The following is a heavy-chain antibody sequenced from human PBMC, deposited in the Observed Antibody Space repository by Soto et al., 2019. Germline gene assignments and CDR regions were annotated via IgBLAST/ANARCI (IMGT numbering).Heavy chain of an antibody. V-gene: IGHV3-11*01. J-gene: IGHJ4*02. D-gene: IGHD3-22*01. CDR3: ARVRGDSSGSYYFDY. CDR2: ISSSGTTT. Sequence: GSLRLSCAASGXSISDYYVSWIRQAPGEGLEWVSYISSSGTTTHYADSVRGRFTISKDNAKNSLYLQMNSMRADDTAVYYCARVRGDSSGSYYFDYWGQGTLVTVSS. CDR1: GXSISDYY.